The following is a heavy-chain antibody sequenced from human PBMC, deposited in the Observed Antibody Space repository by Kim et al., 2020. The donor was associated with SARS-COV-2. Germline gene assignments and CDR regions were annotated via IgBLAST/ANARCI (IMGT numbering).Heavy chain of an antibody. J-gene: IGHJ1*01. Sequence: GGSLRLSCAASGFTFDDYAMHWFRQAPGKGLEWVSGISWNSGSIGYADSVKGRFTISRDNAKNSLYLQMNSLRAEDTALYYCAKDMSPGIAAAGNVLAGTGDFQHWGQGTLVTVSS. CDR2: ISWNSGSI. V-gene: IGHV3-9*01. CDR1: GFTFDDYA. CDR3: AKDMSPGIAAAGNVLAGTGDFQH. D-gene: IGHD6-13*01.